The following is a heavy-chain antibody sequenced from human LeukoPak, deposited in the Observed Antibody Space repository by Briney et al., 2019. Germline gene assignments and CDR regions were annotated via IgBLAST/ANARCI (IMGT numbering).Heavy chain of an antibody. D-gene: IGHD3-9*01. CDR3: ATVPNLRYFDWLLSSFDY. J-gene: IGHJ4*02. V-gene: IGHV1-24*01. Sequence: ASVKVSCKVSGYTLTELSMHWVRQAPGKGLEWMGGFHPEDGETIYAQKFQGRVTMTEDTSTDTAYMELSSLRSEDTAVYYCATVPNLRYFDWLLSSFDYWGQGTLVTVSS. CDR1: GYTLTELS. CDR2: FHPEDGET.